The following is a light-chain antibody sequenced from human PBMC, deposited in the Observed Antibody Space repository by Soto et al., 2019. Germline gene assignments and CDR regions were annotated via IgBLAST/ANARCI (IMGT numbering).Light chain of an antibody. CDR3: QQYGSSPLT. J-gene: IGKJ1*01. CDR1: ETISNNH. CDR2: LAS. V-gene: IGKV3-20*01. Sequence: EIVLTQSPATLSLSPGGTATLSCRASETISNNHVAWYQQRPGQAPRLLIYLASNMAAGVPDRFRGSGSGADFSLTISTLEPEDFAVYVWQQYGSSPLTFGQRTKVDIK.